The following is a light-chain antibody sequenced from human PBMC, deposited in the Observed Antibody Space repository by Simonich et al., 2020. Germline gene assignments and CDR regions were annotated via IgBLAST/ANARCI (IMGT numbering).Light chain of an antibody. CDR1: SSDVGGYNY. V-gene: IGLV2-23*01. Sequence: QSALTQPRSVSGSPGQSVTISCTGTSSDVGGYNYVSWYQQHTGKAPKLMIYEGSKRPSGVSNRFSGSKSGNTASLTISGLQAEDEADYYCCSYAGSSTWVFGGGTKLTVL. CDR3: CSYAGSSTWV. J-gene: IGLJ3*02. CDR2: EGS.